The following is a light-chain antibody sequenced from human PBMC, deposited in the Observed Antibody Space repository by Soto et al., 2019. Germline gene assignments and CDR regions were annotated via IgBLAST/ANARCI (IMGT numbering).Light chain of an antibody. CDR2: HAS. CDR1: QSVSSD. V-gene: IGKV3-15*01. Sequence: EIVMTQSPATLSVSPVERATLSCRASQSVSSDLVWYQQRPGQAPRLLIFHASTRATGIPARFSGSGSGTEFTLTISSLQSEDFAVYYCQQYNNWPRTFGQGTKVDIK. CDR3: QQYNNWPRT. J-gene: IGKJ1*01.